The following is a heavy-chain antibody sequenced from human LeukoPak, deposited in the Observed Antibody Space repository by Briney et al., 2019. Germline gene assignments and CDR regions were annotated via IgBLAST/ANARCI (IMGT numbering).Heavy chain of an antibody. CDR3: ARSSGEWLVLRVQSGFDY. J-gene: IGHJ4*02. CDR2: IYYSGST. V-gene: IGHV4-39*01. CDR1: GGSISSSSYY. Sequence: SETLSLTCTVSGGSISSSSYYWGWIRQPPGKGLEWIGSIYYSGSTYYNPSLKSRVTISVDTSKNQFSLKLSSVTAADTAVYYCARSSGEWLVLRVQSGFDYWGQGTLVTVSS. D-gene: IGHD6-19*01.